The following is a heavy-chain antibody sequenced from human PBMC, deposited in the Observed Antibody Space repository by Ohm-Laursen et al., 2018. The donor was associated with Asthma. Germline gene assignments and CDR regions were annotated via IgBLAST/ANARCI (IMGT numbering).Heavy chain of an antibody. CDR3: ASVTNGYFDY. CDR2: IIPIFGTA. D-gene: IGHD2-8*01. J-gene: IGHJ4*02. CDR1: GGTFSSYA. V-gene: IGHV1-69*13. Sequence: ASVKVSCKTSGGTFSSYAISWVRQAPGQGLEWMGGIIPIFGTANYAQKFQGRVTITADESTSTAYMELSSLRSEDTAVYYCASVTNGYFDYWGQGTLVTVSS.